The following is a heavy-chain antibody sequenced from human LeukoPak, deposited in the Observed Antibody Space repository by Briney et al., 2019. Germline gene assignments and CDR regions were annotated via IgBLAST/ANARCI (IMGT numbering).Heavy chain of an antibody. V-gene: IGHV3-33*08. CDR3: ARDDTLPDNGLDA. J-gene: IGHJ3*01. CDR2: IGSDGSRD. CDR1: GFNFSSHG. D-gene: IGHD2-8*01. Sequence: GKPLTLSCSASGFNFSSHGMHWVRQAPGKGLEGLAVIGSDGSRDSCADSVRGRLTICRDNSKNMLFLQVTSLRVEDTAVYFCARDDTLPDNGLDAWGQGTMVTVSS.